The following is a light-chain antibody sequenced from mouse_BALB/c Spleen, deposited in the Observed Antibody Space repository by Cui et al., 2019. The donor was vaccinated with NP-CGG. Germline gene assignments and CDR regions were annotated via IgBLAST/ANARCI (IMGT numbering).Light chain of an antibody. J-gene: IGLJ1*01. CDR2: GPN. Sequence: QPVVTQEPAMTTSPGGIVTLTCSSSTGAITTSNYANWVQEKPDHLFTGLIGGPNNRTPGVPARFSGSLIGDKAALTITGAQTEDEAIYFCALWYSNHWVFGGGTKLTVL. V-gene: IGLV1*01. CDR3: ALWYSNHWV. CDR1: TGAITTSNY.